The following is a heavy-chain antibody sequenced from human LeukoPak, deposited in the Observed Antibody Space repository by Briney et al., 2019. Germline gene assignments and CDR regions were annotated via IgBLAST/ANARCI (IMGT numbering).Heavy chain of an antibody. CDR1: GFTFSSYW. CDR3: ARGEPAGTDPYFDY. D-gene: IGHD6-13*01. J-gene: IGHJ4*02. CDR2: IKQDGSEK. V-gene: IGHV3-7*01. Sequence: GGSLRLSCAASGFTFSSYWMSWVRQAPGKGLEWVANIKQDGSEKYYVDSVKGRFTISRDNAKNSLYLQMNSLRAEDTAVYCCARGEPAGTDPYFDYWGQGTLVTVSS.